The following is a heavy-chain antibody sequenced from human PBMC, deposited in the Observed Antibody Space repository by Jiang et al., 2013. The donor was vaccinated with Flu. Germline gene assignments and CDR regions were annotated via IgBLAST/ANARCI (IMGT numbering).Heavy chain of an antibody. Sequence: EWVSYISSSGSTIYYADSMKGRFTISRDNAKNSLYLQMNSLRAEDTAVYYCARDRSRGWYRDYFDYWGQGTLVTVSS. V-gene: IGHV3-11*01. CDR3: ARDRSRGWYRDYFDY. J-gene: IGHJ4*02. D-gene: IGHD6-19*01. CDR2: ISSSGSTI.